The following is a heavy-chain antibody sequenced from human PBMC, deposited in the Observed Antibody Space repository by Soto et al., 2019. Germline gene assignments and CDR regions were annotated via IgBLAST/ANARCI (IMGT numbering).Heavy chain of an antibody. V-gene: IGHV3-23*01. J-gene: IGHJ4*02. CDR1: GLTFSSYA. CDR2: ISGSGGST. CDR3: AKDPGYSGYDGFFDY. D-gene: IGHD5-12*01. Sequence: AGGSLRLSCAASGLTFSSYAMSWVRQAPGKGLEWVSAISGSGGSTYYADSVKGRFTISRDNSKNTLYLQMNSLRAEDTAVYYCAKDPGYSGYDGFFDYWGQGTLVTVSS.